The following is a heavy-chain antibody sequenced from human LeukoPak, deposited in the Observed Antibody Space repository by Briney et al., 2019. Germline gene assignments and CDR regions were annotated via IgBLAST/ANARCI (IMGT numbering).Heavy chain of an antibody. CDR1: ESIFTDCF. V-gene: IGHV1-2*02. CDR2: IKPSNAGT. Sequence: EASVKVSCKTSESIFTDCFLHWVRQAPGQGPEWMGWIKPSNAGTHYAQQFQGRVTMTRDTSTSTVYMELSSLRSEDTAVYYCAREYNWTPFDPWGQGTLVTVSS. J-gene: IGHJ5*02. CDR3: AREYNWTPFDP. D-gene: IGHD1-20*01.